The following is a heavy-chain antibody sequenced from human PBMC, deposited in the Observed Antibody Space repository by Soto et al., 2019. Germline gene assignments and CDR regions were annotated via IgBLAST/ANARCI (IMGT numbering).Heavy chain of an antibody. CDR1: GFTFSSYA. D-gene: IGHD2-15*01. J-gene: IGHJ4*02. CDR2: ISYDGSNK. CDR3: ARVAVVVAAPPGYFDY. V-gene: IGHV3-30-3*01. Sequence: PGGSLRLSCAASGFTFSSYAMHWVCQAPGKGLEWVAVISYDGSNKYYADSVKGRFTISRDNSKNTLYLQMNSLRAEDTAVYYCARVAVVVAAPPGYFDYWGQGT.